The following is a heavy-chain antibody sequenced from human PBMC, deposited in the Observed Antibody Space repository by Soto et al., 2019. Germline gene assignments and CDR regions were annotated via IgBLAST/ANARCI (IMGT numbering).Heavy chain of an antibody. CDR3: ARVSGSSRMYYFDY. CDR2: ISSSSSYI. D-gene: IGHD6-19*01. Sequence: EVQLVESGGGLVKPGGSLRLSCAASGFTFSSYSMNWVRQAPGKGLEWFSSISSSSSYIYYADSVKGRFTISRDNAKNSLYLQMNSLRAEDTAVYYCARVSGSSRMYYFDYWGQGTLVTVSS. CDR1: GFTFSSYS. V-gene: IGHV3-21*01. J-gene: IGHJ4*02.